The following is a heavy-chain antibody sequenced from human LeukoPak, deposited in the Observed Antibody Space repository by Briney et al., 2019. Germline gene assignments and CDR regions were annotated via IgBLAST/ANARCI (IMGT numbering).Heavy chain of an antibody. CDR2: IYHSGST. CDR3: ARVVGGLYYFDY. V-gene: IGHV4-39*07. D-gene: IGHD3-10*01. Sequence: PSETLSLTCTVSGGSISTSNYYWGWIRQPPGKGLEWIGSIYHSGSTYYNPSLKSRVTISVDTSKNQFSLKLSSVTAADTAVYYCARVVGGLYYFDYWGQGTLVTVSS. CDR1: GGSISTSNYY. J-gene: IGHJ4*02.